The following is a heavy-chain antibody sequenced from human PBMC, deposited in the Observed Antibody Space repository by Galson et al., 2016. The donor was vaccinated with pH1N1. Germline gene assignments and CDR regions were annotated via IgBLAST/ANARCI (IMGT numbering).Heavy chain of an antibody. Sequence: TLSLPCSVSGDSITSSSYYWGWIRQPPRKALEYIGSIYYTGTTYYNPSLESRVTIAVDTSKDEISLNLTSVTAADTAIYYCARLPYYNTGWVDHRGQGTLVAVSS. CDR1: GDSITSSSYY. J-gene: IGHJ4*02. CDR2: IYYTGTT. V-gene: IGHV4-39*07. D-gene: IGHD1-14*01. CDR3: ARLPYYNTGWVDH.